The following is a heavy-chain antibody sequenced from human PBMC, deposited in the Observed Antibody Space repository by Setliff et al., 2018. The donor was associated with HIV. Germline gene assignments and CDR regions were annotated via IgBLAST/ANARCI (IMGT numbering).Heavy chain of an antibody. CDR3: ARGPPGYSSGWYYGSLGYMDV. J-gene: IGHJ6*03. V-gene: IGHV4-59*11. D-gene: IGHD6-19*01. Sequence: SETLSLTCNLSGDSIRSQFWTWIRQTPGNGLEWIASIETTGTVNYRPSLKSRVSISLDPSRSQFSLTLSSVTAADTAVYYCARGPPGYSSGWYYGSLGYMDVWGKGTTVTVSS. CDR2: IETTGTV. CDR1: GDSIRSQF.